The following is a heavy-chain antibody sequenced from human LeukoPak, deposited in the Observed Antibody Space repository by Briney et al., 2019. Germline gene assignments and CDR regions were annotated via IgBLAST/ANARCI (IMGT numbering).Heavy chain of an antibody. Sequence: SQTLSLTCAISGDSVSSNSAAWNWIRQTPSRGLEWLGTTYYRSKWYNDYAVSVKSRITINPDTSKNQFSLHLKSVTPEDTAVYYCARLERRFGYNYYCGMGVWGQGTTVTVSS. CDR3: ARLERRFGYNYYCGMGV. D-gene: IGHD1-1*01. J-gene: IGHJ6*02. CDR1: GDSVSSNSAA. CDR2: TYYRSKWYN. V-gene: IGHV6-1*01.